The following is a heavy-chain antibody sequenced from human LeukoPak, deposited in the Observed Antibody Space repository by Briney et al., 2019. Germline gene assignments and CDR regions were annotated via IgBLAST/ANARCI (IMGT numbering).Heavy chain of an antibody. CDR1: GGSISSSSYY. CDR2: IYYSGST. CDR3: ARDRASTYYYDSSGYYYPVSYFDY. V-gene: IGHV4-39*07. Sequence: SETLSLTCTVSGGSISSSSYYWGWIRQPPGKGLEWIGSIYYSGSTYYNPSLKSRVTISVDTSKNQFSLKLSSVTAADTAVYYCARDRASTYYYDSSGYYYPVSYFDYWGQGTLVTVSS. D-gene: IGHD3-22*01. J-gene: IGHJ4*02.